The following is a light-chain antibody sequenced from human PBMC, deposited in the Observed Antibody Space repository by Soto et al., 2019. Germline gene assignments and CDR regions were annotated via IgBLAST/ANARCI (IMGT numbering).Light chain of an antibody. CDR1: LSVSSYS. Sequence: EGLSPQVRGRPYVAPRERATLSGRTILSVSSYSLAWYQKEPGQAPRLLIYGASSRAAGIPDRFSGSVSGTDFTLTTSGLEPADFAVYFCQEYGSSLPQALGQGTKVDIK. V-gene: IGKV3-20*01. CDR3: QEYGSSLPQA. J-gene: IGKJ1*01. CDR2: GAS.